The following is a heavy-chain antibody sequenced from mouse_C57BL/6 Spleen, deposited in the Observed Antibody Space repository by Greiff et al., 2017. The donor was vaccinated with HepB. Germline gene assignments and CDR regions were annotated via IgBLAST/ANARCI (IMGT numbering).Heavy chain of an antibody. J-gene: IGHJ1*03. CDR3: ARIYYDYSWYFDV. V-gene: IGHV2-2*01. CDR1: GFSLTSYG. Sequence: VQLQQSGPGLVQPSQRLSITCTVSGFSLTSYGVHWVRQSPGKGLEWLGVIWSGGSTDYNAAFISRLSISKDNSKSQVFFKMNSLQADDTAIYDCARIYYDYSWYFDVWGTGTTVTVSS. D-gene: IGHD2-4*01. CDR2: IWSGGST.